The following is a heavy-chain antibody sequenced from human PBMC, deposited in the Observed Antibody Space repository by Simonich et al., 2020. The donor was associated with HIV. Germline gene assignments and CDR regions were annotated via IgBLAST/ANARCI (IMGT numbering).Heavy chain of an antibody. Sequence: QVQLQQWGAGLLKPSETLSLTCAVYGGSFSGYYWSWIRQPPGKGLEWIGEVNHSGSTSYNSSLKSRVTISVDTSKNQFSLKLSSVTAADTAVYYCARHYYDSSGYYSGIDPWGQGTLVTVSS. CDR1: GGSFSGYY. J-gene: IGHJ5*02. CDR2: VNHSGST. CDR3: ARHYYDSSGYYSGIDP. D-gene: IGHD3-22*01. V-gene: IGHV4-34*01.